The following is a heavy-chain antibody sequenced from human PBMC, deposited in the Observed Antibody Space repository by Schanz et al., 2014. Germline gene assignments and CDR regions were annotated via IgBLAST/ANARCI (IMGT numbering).Heavy chain of an antibody. V-gene: IGHV3-23*04. CDR1: GFTFSSYL. Sequence: EVQLVESGGGLVQPGGSLTLSCAASGFTFSSYLMSWVRQAPGKGLEWVSGIGGSGGSTDYADSVKGRFTISRDNSKNTVHLQMNSLRAEDTAKYYCARGLGNYYDSKSYYYFDYWGQGTLVTVSS. CDR3: ARGLGNYYDSKSYYYFDY. D-gene: IGHD3-10*01. J-gene: IGHJ4*02. CDR2: IGGSGGST.